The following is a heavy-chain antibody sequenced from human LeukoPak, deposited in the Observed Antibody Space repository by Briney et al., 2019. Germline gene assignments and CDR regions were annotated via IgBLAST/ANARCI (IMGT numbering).Heavy chain of an antibody. CDR3: AKGKQWLVLSPCVY. J-gene: IGHJ4*02. V-gene: IGHV3-30*18. CDR2: ISYDGSNK. D-gene: IGHD6-19*01. CDR1: GFTFSSYG. Sequence: PGGSLRLSCAASGFTFSSYGMHWVRQAPGKGLEWVAVISYDGSNKYYADSVKGRFTISRDNSKNTLYLQMNNLRAEDTAVYYCAKGKQWLVLSPCVYWGQGTLVTVSS.